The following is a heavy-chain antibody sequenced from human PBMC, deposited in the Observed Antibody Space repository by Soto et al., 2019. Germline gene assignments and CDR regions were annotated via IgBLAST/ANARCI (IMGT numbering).Heavy chain of an antibody. D-gene: IGHD3-3*02. V-gene: IGHV4-59*01. CDR3: ARHRIFGVVRGMDV. J-gene: IGHJ6*02. CDR2: IYYSGST. CDR1: GGSISSYY. Sequence: SETLSLTCTVSGGSISSYYWSWIRQPPGKGLEWIGYIYYSGSTNYNPSLKSRVTISVDTSKNQFSLKLSSVTAADTAVYYCARHRIFGVVRGMDVWGQGTTVTAP.